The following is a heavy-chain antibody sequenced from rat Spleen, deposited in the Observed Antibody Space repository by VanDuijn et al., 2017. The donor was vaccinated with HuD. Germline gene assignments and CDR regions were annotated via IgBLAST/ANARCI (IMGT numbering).Heavy chain of an antibody. V-gene: IGHV2-15*01. CDR2: IWSGGST. CDR1: GFSLTSYG. CDR3: ARHLREASGVMDA. J-gene: IGHJ4*01. Sequence: QVQLKESGPGLVQPSQTLSLTCTVSGFSLTSYGVSWVRQPPGKGLEWIGAIWSGGSTDYNSALKSRLSISRDTSKSQILLKMNSLQTEDTGTYYCARHLREASGVMDAWGQGASVTVSS. D-gene: IGHD4-3*01.